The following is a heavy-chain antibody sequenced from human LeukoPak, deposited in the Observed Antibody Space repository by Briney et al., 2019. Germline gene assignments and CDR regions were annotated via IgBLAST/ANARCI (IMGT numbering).Heavy chain of an antibody. J-gene: IGHJ6*02. D-gene: IGHD3-3*01. CDR3: ESHTYYDFWSGFSEYYYYYYGMDV. V-gene: IGHV1-2*02. CDR2: INPNSGGT. Sequence: ASVKVSCKASGYTFTGYYMHWVRQAPGQGLEWMGWINPNSGGTNYAQKFQGRVTMTRDTSISTAYMELSRLRSDDTAVYYCESHTYYDFWSGFSEYYYYYYGMDVWGQGTTVTVSS. CDR1: GYTFTGYY.